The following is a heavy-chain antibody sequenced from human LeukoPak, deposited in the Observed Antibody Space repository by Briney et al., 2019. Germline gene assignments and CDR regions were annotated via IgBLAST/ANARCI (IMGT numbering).Heavy chain of an antibody. J-gene: IGHJ4*02. CDR3: ARVQWQAAGTKGVSFDY. CDR1: GGSFSGYY. CDR2: INHSGST. Sequence: SETLSLTCAVYGGSFSGYYWSWIRQPPGKGLEGFGEINHSGSTNYNPSLKSRVTISVDTSKNQFSLELSSGTAADTAVYYCARVQWQAAGTKGVSFDYWGQGTLVTVSS. D-gene: IGHD6-19*01. V-gene: IGHV4-34*01.